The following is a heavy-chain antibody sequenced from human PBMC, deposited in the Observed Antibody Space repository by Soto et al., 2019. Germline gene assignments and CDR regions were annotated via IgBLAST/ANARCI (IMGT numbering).Heavy chain of an antibody. J-gene: IGHJ4*02. V-gene: IGHV1-3*01. CDR2: INVGKGNT. CDR3: ARGHCDDICYHDY. Sequence: QVQLVQSGAEVKKPGASVKVSCKTSGYTFSTYILYWMRQAPGQSLEWMGWINVGKGNTKYSEKFQDRVTITRDTATSADYMELSSIRSEDTAVYSGARGHCDDICYHDYRGQGPLVTVCS. CDR1: GYTFSTYI. D-gene: IGHD2-21*01.